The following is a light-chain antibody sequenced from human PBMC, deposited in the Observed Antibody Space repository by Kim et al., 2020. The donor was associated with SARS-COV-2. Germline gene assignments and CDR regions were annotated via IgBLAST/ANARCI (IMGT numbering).Light chain of an antibody. V-gene: IGLV2-11*01. CDR3: CSYAGSNTFV. CDR1: SSDVGSYNY. Sequence: GQSVTISCSGISSDVGSYNYVSLYQHHPGKAPKLSIYDVSERPSGVPDRFSGSKSGNTASLTISGLQAEDEADYYCCSYAGSNTFVFGSGTKVTVL. CDR2: DVS. J-gene: IGLJ1*01.